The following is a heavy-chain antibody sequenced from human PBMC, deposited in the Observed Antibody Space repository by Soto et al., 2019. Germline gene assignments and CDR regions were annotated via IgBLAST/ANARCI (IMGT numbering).Heavy chain of an antibody. J-gene: IGHJ6*02. V-gene: IGHV3-30*18. D-gene: IGHD2-2*01. Sequence: QVQLVESGGGVVQPGRSLRLSCAASGFTFSSYGMHWVRQAPGKGLEWVAVISYDGSNKYYADSVKGRFTISRDNSKNTLYLQMNSLRAEDTAVYYCAKDRRGYQLLSTVIGMDVWGQGTTVTVSS. CDR1: GFTFSSYG. CDR2: ISYDGSNK. CDR3: AKDRRGYQLLSTVIGMDV.